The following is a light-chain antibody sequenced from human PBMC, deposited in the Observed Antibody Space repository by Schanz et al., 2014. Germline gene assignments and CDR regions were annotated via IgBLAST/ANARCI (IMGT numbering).Light chain of an antibody. CDR3: SSYAGSNNFWDRV. CDR2: EGT. V-gene: IGLV2-8*01. Sequence: QSALTQPASVSGSPGQSITISCTGTSSDVGSNNIVSWYQQHPGKAPKLMIYEGTKRPLGVPDRFSGSKSGNTASLTVSGLQAEDEADYYCSSYAGSNNFWDRVFGTGTKLTVL. J-gene: IGLJ1*01. CDR1: SSDVGSNNI.